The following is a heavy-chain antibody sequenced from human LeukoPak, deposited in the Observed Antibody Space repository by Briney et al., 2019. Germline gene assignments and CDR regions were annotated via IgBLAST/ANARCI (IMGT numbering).Heavy chain of an antibody. J-gene: IGHJ4*02. CDR1: GYSFATYW. Sequence: GESLKISCKGSGYSFATYWIGWVRQMPGKGLEWMGIIYPGDSDTRYSPSFHGHVTISADKSISTAYLQWSSLKASDTAMYYCARLLGDGSGYTPGFDYWGQGTLVTVSS. V-gene: IGHV5-51*01. CDR2: IYPGDSDT. CDR3: ARLLGDGSGYTPGFDY. D-gene: IGHD3-22*01.